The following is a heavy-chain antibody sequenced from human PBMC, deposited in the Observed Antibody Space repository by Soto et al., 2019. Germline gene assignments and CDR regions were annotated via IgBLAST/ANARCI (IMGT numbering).Heavy chain of an antibody. CDR2: ISSSSSTI. CDR1: GFTFSSYS. D-gene: IGHD5-18*01. Sequence: EVQLVESGGGLVQPGGSLRLSFAASGFTFSSYSMNWVRQAPGKGLEWVSYISSSSSTIYYADSVNVRFNIYRDNAKNSLYLQMNSLRDEDTAVYYCAREVTASYYYYGMDVWGQGTTVTVSS. CDR3: AREVTASYYYYGMDV. V-gene: IGHV3-48*02. J-gene: IGHJ6*02.